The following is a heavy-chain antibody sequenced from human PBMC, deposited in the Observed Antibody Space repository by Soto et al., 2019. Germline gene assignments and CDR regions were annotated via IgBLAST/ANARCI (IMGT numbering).Heavy chain of an antibody. CDR2: IYPGDSGT. J-gene: IGHJ4*02. Sequence: GESLKISCKGSGYSFSTYWIGWVRQMPGRGLEWMGIIYPGDSGTRYSPSFQGQVTFSADKSISTAYLQWSSLKASDTAMYFCARVGPDIVGAPDYWGQGTLVTVSS. D-gene: IGHD1-26*01. CDR3: ARVGPDIVGAPDY. CDR1: GYSFSTYW. V-gene: IGHV5-51*01.